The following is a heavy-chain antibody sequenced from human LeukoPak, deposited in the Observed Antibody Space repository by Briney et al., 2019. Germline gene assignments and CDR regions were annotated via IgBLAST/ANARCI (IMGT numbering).Heavy chain of an antibody. Sequence: PGGSLRLSCAASGVTFTSHAISWVRQAPGKGLEWVSAISGSGFSTYYADSVKGRFTISRDNSKNTLYLQMNSLRAEDTAVYYCAKDPRYYYDSSGYYHYFDYWGQGTLVTASS. D-gene: IGHD3-22*01. J-gene: IGHJ4*02. CDR2: ISGSGFST. CDR3: AKDPRYYYDSSGYYHYFDY. CDR1: GVTFTSHA. V-gene: IGHV3-23*01.